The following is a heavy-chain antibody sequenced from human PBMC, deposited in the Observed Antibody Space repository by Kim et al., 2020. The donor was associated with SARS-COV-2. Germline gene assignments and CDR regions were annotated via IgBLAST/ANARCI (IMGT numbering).Heavy chain of an antibody. V-gene: IGHV3-33*01. Sequence: GGSLRLSCAASGFTFSSYGMHWVRQAPGKGLEWVAVIWYDGSNKYYADSVKGRFTISRDNSKNTLYLQMNSLRAEDTAVYYCARGGGGKSDFWSGYYSTFYYYGLDGWGQGTTVTVSS. D-gene: IGHD3-3*01. CDR3: ARGGGGKSDFWSGYYSTFYYYGLDG. CDR2: IWYDGSNK. CDR1: GFTFSSYG. J-gene: IGHJ6*02.